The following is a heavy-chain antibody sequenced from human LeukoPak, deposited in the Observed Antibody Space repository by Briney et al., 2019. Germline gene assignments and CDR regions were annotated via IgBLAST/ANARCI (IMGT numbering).Heavy chain of an antibody. CDR1: GFTFSSYS. Sequence: GGSLRLSCAASGFTFSSYSMNWVRQAPGKGLEWVSSISSSSSYIYYADSVKGRFTISRDNAKNSLYLQMNSLRAEDTAVYYCAREIIDYYDSSGPYWGQGTLVTVSS. CDR3: AREIIDYYDSSGPY. D-gene: IGHD3-22*01. V-gene: IGHV3-21*01. CDR2: ISSSSSYI. J-gene: IGHJ4*02.